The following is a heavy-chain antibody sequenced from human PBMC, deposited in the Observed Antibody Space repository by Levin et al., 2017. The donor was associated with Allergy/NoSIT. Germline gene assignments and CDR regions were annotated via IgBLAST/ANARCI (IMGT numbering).Heavy chain of an antibody. CDR3: ARTTYYYDSSGTVPFDY. CDR2: IYYSGST. Sequence: PSQTLSLTCTVSGGSISSGGYYWSWIRQHPGKGLEWIGYIYYSGSTYYNPSLKSRVTISVDTSKNQFSLKLSSVTAADTAVYYCARTTYYYDSSGTVPFDYWGQGTLVTVSS. CDR1: GGSISSGGYY. D-gene: IGHD3-22*01. J-gene: IGHJ4*02. V-gene: IGHV4-31*03.